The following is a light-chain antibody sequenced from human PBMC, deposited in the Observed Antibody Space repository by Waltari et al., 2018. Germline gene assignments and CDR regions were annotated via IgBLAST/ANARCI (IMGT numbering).Light chain of an antibody. Sequence: DIQMTQSPSMRSASVGYRVTITCRASQTIPGWLAWYQLKPGLAPKLLIYDASNLGGGVPSRFSGSGFGTNFTLTISSLQPDDFATYYCQQYSSFSTFGLGTKV. J-gene: IGKJ1*01. CDR1: QTIPGW. CDR3: QQYSSFST. V-gene: IGKV1-5*01. CDR2: DAS.